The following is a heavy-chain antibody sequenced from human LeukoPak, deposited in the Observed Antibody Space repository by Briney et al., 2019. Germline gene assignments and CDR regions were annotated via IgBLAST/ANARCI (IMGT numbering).Heavy chain of an antibody. J-gene: IGHJ5*02. Sequence: PWASVKVSCKASGYTFSGYYLHWVRQAPGQGLEWMGWINTNTGNPTYAQGFTGRFVFSLDTSVSTAYLQISSLKAEDTAVYYCARDRVDSSSWYGYNWFDPWGQGTLVTVSS. CDR2: INTNTGNP. D-gene: IGHD6-13*01. CDR3: ARDRVDSSSWYGYNWFDP. CDR1: GYTFSGYY. V-gene: IGHV7-4-1*02.